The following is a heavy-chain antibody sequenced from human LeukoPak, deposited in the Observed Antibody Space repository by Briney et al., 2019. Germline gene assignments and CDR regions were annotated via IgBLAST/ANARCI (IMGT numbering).Heavy chain of an antibody. CDR3: AKDPPSGSSTSFDY. Sequence: GRSLRLSCAASGFTFSSYGMHWVRQAPGKGLEWVAVISYDGSNKYYADSVKGRFTISRDNSKNTLYPQMNSLRAEDTAVYYCAKDPPSGSSTSFDYWGQGTLVTVSS. J-gene: IGHJ4*02. D-gene: IGHD6-6*01. V-gene: IGHV3-30*18. CDR2: ISYDGSNK. CDR1: GFTFSSYG.